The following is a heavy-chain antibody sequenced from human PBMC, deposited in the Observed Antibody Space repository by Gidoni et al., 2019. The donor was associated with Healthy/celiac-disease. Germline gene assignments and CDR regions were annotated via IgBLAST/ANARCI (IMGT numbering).Heavy chain of an antibody. Sequence: QVQLQESGPGLVKPSETLSLTCTVPGGSISSYYWSWIRQPPGKGLEWIGYIYYSGSTNSNPYLKSRVTISVDTSKNQFSLKLSSVTAADTAVYYCARGETAYDPYGMDVWGQGTTVTVSS. D-gene: IGHD3-3*01. CDR2: IYYSGST. CDR3: ARGETAYDPYGMDV. J-gene: IGHJ6*02. V-gene: IGHV4-59*01. CDR1: GGSISSYY.